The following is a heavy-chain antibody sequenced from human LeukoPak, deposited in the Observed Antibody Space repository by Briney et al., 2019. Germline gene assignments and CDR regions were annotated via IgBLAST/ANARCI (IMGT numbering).Heavy chain of an antibody. D-gene: IGHD5-18*01. CDR3: ARGSGYSYGYINY. CDR2: INAGNGNT. Sequence: ASVKVSCKASGYTFTSYAMHWVRQAPGQRLEWMGWINAGNGNTKYSQKFQGRVTITRDTSASTAYMELSSLRSEDTAVYYCARGSGYSYGYINYWGQGTLVTVSS. CDR1: GYTFTSYA. V-gene: IGHV1-3*01. J-gene: IGHJ4*02.